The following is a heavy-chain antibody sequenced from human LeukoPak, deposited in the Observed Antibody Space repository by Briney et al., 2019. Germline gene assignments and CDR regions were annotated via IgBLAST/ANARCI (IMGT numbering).Heavy chain of an antibody. Sequence: GASVKVSCKAFGYTCTSYDINWVRQAPGQGLEWMGWISAYNGNTNYAQKLQGRVTMTTDTSTSTAYMELRSLRSDDTAVYYCARDDYADYWGQGTLVTVSS. V-gene: IGHV1-18*01. CDR1: GYTCTSYD. D-gene: IGHD3-16*01. CDR2: ISAYNGNT. J-gene: IGHJ4*02. CDR3: ARDDYADY.